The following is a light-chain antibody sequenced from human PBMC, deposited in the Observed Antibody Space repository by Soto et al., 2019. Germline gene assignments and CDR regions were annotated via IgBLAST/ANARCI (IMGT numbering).Light chain of an antibody. Sequence: EMVLTQSPATLSLSPGERATLSCRASQSVNIYLAWYQHKPGQAPRLLIYDASHRATGIPARFSGSGSGTDFTLTISRLEPEDFGVYYCQQRSNWPWTFGQGTKVDIK. CDR3: QQRSNWPWT. CDR1: QSVNIY. CDR2: DAS. V-gene: IGKV3-11*01. J-gene: IGKJ1*01.